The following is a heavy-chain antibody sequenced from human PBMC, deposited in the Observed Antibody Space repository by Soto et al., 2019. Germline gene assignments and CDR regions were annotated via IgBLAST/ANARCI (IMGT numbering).Heavy chain of an antibody. V-gene: IGHV1-69*08. Sequence: QVQLVQSGAEVKKPGSSVKVSCKASGGTFSSYTISWVRQAPGQGLEWMGRIIPILGIANYAQKFQGRVTLTADKSTSTAYLELSSLRSEDTAVYYCARDGYNCYYFDYRGQGTLVTVSS. J-gene: IGHJ4*02. CDR3: ARDGYNCYYFDY. CDR2: IIPILGIA. CDR1: GGTFSSYT. D-gene: IGHD5-12*01.